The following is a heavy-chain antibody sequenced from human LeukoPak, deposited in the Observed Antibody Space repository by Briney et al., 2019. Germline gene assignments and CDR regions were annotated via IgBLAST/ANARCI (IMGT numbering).Heavy chain of an antibody. V-gene: IGHV4-4*02. CDR3: ARGNKMTWIQLWFSYYFDY. D-gene: IGHD5-18*01. CDR2: IYHSGST. CDR1: GGSISSSNW. Sequence: PSETLSLTCAVSGGSISSSNWWSWVRQPPGKGLEWIGEIYHSGSTNYNPSLKSRVTISVDTSKNQFSLKLSSVTAADTAVYYCARGNKMTWIQLWFSYYFDYWGQGTLVTVSS. J-gene: IGHJ4*02.